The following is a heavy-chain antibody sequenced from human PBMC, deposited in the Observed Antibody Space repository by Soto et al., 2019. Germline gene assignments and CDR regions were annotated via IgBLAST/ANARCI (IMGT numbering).Heavy chain of an antibody. V-gene: IGHV4-34*01. Sequence: SETLSLTCAVYGGSFSGYYWSWFRQPPGKGLEWIGEINHSGSTNYNPSLKSRVTISVDTSKNQFSLKLSSVTAADTAVYYCAGYGSGSTDDAFDIWGQGTMVT. J-gene: IGHJ3*02. CDR2: INHSGST. CDR1: GGSFSGYY. CDR3: AGYGSGSTDDAFDI. D-gene: IGHD3-10*01.